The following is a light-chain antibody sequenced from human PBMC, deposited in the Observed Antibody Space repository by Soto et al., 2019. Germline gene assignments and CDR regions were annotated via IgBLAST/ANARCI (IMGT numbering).Light chain of an antibody. CDR3: QQYSIYWS. V-gene: IGKV1-5*01. Sequence: DIQMTQSPSTLSASVGDRVTITCRASRDISSWLAWYQRKPGKAPKLLIYHSSSLQRGVPSIFSGSGSGTEFTLTIRSLQPDDFATYYCQQYSIYWSFGQGTKVEIK. CDR1: RDISSW. CDR2: HSS. J-gene: IGKJ1*01.